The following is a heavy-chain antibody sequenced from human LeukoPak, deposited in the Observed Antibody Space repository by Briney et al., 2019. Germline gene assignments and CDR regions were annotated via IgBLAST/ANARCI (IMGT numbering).Heavy chain of an antibody. J-gene: IGHJ5*02. D-gene: IGHD2-2*02. Sequence: PGGSLRLSCAASGFTFSSYWMSWVRQAPGKGLEWVANIKQDGSEKYYVDSVKGRLTISRDNSKNTLYLQMNSLRAEDTAVYYCARVVVPAAIRGWFDPWGQGTLVTVSS. V-gene: IGHV3-7*01. CDR1: GFTFSSYW. CDR3: ARVVVPAAIRGWFDP. CDR2: IKQDGSEK.